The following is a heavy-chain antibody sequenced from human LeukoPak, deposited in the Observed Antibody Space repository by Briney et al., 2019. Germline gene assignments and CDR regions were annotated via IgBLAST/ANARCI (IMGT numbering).Heavy chain of an antibody. D-gene: IGHD2-2*01. Sequence: GGSLRLSCAASGFTLSSYSMNWVRQAPGKGLEWVSYISSSSSTIYYADSVKGRFTISRDNAKNSLYLQMNSLRAEDTAVYYCARDRSLSVWDIWGQGTMVTVSS. CDR1: GFTLSSYS. J-gene: IGHJ3*02. CDR3: ARDRSLSVWDI. CDR2: ISSSSSTI. V-gene: IGHV3-48*01.